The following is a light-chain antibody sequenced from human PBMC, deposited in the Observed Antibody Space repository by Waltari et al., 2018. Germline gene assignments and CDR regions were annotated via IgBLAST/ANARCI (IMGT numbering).Light chain of an antibody. CDR3: NSRDTSGNHVV. V-gene: IGLV3-19*01. J-gene: IGLJ2*01. CDR1: SLRSYY. Sequence: SSELTQDPAVSVALGQTVRITCQGDSLRSYYASWYQQKPGQAHVLVIYGKNNRPSGIPDRFSGSTSGNTASLTISGAHAEDEADYYCNSRDTSGNHVVFGGGTKLTVL. CDR2: GKN.